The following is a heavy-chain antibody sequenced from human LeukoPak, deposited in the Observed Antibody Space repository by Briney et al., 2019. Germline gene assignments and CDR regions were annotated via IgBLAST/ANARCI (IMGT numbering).Heavy chain of an antibody. V-gene: IGHV1-18*01. Sequence: ASVKVSCKASGYTFTSYGISWVRQAPGHGLEWRGWISAYNGNTNYAQKLQGRVTMTTDTSTSTAYMELRSLRSDDTAVYYCARGILPSHCSSTSCVGDFQHWGQGTLVTVSS. J-gene: IGHJ1*01. CDR3: ARGILPSHCSSTSCVGDFQH. CDR2: ISAYNGNT. CDR1: GYTFTSYG. D-gene: IGHD2-2*01.